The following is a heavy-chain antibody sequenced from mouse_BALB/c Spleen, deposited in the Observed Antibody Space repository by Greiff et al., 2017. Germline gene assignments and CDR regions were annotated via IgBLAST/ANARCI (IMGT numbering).Heavy chain of an antibody. CDR3: AKNPYGSSSDYAMDY. Sequence: QVQLKESGPSLVQPSQSLSITCTVSGFSLTSYGVHWVRQSPGKGLEWLGVIWRGGSTDYNAAFMSRLSITKDNSKSQVFFKMNSLQADDTAIYYCAKNPYGSSSDYAMDYWGQGTSVTVSS. CDR2: IWRGGST. J-gene: IGHJ4*01. V-gene: IGHV2-5-1*01. D-gene: IGHD1-1*01. CDR1: GFSLTSYG.